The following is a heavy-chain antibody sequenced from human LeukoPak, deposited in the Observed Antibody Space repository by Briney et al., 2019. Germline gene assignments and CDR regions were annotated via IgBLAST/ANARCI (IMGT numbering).Heavy chain of an antibody. CDR2: VKPDGSEK. CDR3: ADLWEMGY. D-gene: IGHD5-24*01. V-gene: IGHV3-7*01. CDR1: GFSFSDYW. Sequence: GGSLRLSCAASGFSFSDYWMSWVRQAPGKGLEWVANVKPDGSEKYYVDSVKGRFTISRDNARNSLYLQMDSLRAEDTAVYYCADLWEMGYWGQGTLVTVSS. J-gene: IGHJ4*02.